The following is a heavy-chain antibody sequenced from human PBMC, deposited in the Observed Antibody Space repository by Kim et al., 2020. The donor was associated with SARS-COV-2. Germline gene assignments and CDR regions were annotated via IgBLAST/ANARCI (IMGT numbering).Heavy chain of an antibody. CDR3: ARERFQYYGSGSYYNEEFDY. J-gene: IGHJ4*02. D-gene: IGHD3-10*01. Sequence: GESLKISCKGSGYSFTSYWIGWVRQMPGKGLEWMGIIYPGDSDTRYSPSFQGQVTISADKSISTAYLQWSSLKASDTAMYYCARERFQYYGSGSYYNEEFDYWGQGTLVTVSS. CDR1: GYSFTSYW. V-gene: IGHV5-51*01. CDR2: IYPGDSDT.